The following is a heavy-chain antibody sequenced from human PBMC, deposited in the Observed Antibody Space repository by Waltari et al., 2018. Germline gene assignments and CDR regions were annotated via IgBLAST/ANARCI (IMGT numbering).Heavy chain of an antibody. CDR1: GFTFSSYW. CDR3: ASLAAAGTHYYYGMDV. V-gene: IGHV3-74*01. D-gene: IGHD6-13*01. Sequence: EVQLVESGGGLVQPGGSLRLSCAASGFTFSSYWMHWVRQAPGKGLVWVSRINSDGSSTSYADSVKGRFTISRDNSKNTLDLQINSLRAEDTAVYYCASLAAAGTHYYYGMDVWGQGTTVTVSS. J-gene: IGHJ6*02. CDR2: INSDGSST.